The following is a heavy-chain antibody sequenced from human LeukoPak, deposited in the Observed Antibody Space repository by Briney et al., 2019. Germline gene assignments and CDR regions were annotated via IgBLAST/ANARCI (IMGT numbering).Heavy chain of an antibody. J-gene: IGHJ3*02. Sequence: PGGSLRLSCAASGFTFSSYEMNWVRQAPGKGLEWVSYISSSGSTIYYADSVKGRFTISRDNAKNSLYLQMNSLRAEDTAVYYCARDTGGRQPREVGAFDIWGQGTMVTVSS. CDR3: ARDTGGRQPREVGAFDI. D-gene: IGHD3-16*01. CDR1: GFTFSSYE. CDR2: ISSSGSTI. V-gene: IGHV3-48*03.